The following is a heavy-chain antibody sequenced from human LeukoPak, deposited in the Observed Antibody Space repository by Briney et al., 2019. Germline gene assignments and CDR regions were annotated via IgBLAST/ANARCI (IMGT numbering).Heavy chain of an antibody. CDR2: IYYSGST. D-gene: IGHD1-26*01. Sequence: SETLSLTCAVYGGSFSGYYWSWLRQPPGKGLEWIGYIYYSGSTNYNPSLKSRVTISVDTSKNQFSLKLSSVTAADTAVYYCARAQSYNYYYYGMDVWGQGTTVTVSS. CDR1: GGSFSGYY. J-gene: IGHJ6*02. CDR3: ARAQSYNYYYYGMDV. V-gene: IGHV4-59*01.